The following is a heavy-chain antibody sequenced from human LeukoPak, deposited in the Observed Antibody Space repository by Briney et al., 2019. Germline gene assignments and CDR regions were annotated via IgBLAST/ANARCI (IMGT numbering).Heavy chain of an antibody. CDR2: IRYDGSNK. V-gene: IGHV3-30*02. Sequence: PGGSLRLSCAASGFTFSGHALHWVRQAPGKGLEWVAFIRYDGSNKYYADSVKGRFTISRDNSKNTLYLQMNSLRAEDTAVYYCAKDQIAAAGTLVFQHWGQGTLVTVSS. D-gene: IGHD6-13*01. CDR1: GFTFSGHA. CDR3: AKDQIAAAGTLVFQH. J-gene: IGHJ1*01.